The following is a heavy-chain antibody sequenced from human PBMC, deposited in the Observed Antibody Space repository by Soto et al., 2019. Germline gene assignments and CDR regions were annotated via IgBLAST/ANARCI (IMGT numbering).Heavy chain of an antibody. V-gene: IGHV1-69*12. CDR2: IIPIFGTA. J-gene: IGHJ6*02. D-gene: IGHD4-4*01. Sequence: QVQLVQSGAEVKKPGSSVKVSCKASGGTFSSYAINWVRQAPGQGLEWMGGIIPIFGTADYAQKFQGRVTITADESTSTAYMELSSLRSEDTAVYYCARDNDRLQLGGNYYYILDVWGQGTTITVSS. CDR1: GGTFSSYA. CDR3: ARDNDRLQLGGNYYYILDV.